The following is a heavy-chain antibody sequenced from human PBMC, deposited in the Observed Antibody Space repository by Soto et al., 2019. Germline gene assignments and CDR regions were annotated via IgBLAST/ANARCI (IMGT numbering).Heavy chain of an antibody. Sequence: GESLKISCKGSGYSFTSYWIGWVRQMPGKGLEWMGIIYPGDSDTRYSPSFQGQVTISADKSISTAYLQWSSLKASDTAMYYCAKSKSYQLLSGSNYYFDYWGQGTLVTVSS. CDR3: AKSKSYQLLSGSNYYFDY. J-gene: IGHJ4*02. D-gene: IGHD2-2*01. CDR1: GYSFTSYW. V-gene: IGHV5-51*01. CDR2: IYPGDSDT.